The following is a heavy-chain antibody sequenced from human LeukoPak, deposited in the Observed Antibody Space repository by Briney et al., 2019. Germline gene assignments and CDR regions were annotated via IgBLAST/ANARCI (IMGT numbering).Heavy chain of an antibody. V-gene: IGHV3-48*01. CDR1: GFPFSTYS. CDR2: ITSSSSAK. Sequence: GGSLVLSCVASGFPFSTYSMNWVRQAPGKGLEWVSYITSSSSAKSYADPVKGRFTISRDNAENSLYLQMNSLRAEDTAVYYCTRDQEGSDYWGQGTLVTVSS. CDR3: TRDQEGSDY. J-gene: IGHJ4*02.